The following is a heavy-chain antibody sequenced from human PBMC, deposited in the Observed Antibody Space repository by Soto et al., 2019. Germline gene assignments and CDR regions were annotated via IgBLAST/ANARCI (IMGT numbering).Heavy chain of an antibody. D-gene: IGHD3-10*01. Sequence: GGALRRSCEDSGFSFRSHGIHRGRQAPGKGLEWLAVISYDASKEFCVDSVRGRFTISRDNSKNTLYLQMDSLRTEDTAVYYCARCGSRFVWNITNDAFDIWGQGTMVPVSS. V-gene: IGHV3-30*03. J-gene: IGHJ3*02. CDR1: GFSFRSHG. CDR3: ARCGSRFVWNITNDAFDI. CDR2: ISYDASKE.